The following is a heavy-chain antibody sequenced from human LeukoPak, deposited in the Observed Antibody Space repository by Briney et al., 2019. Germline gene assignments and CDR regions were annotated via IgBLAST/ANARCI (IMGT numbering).Heavy chain of an antibody. CDR2: ISSNGGST. V-gene: IGHV3-64*01. CDR3: ARGQVGGCSDY. D-gene: IGHD2-15*01. CDR1: GFTFSSYA. J-gene: IGHJ4*02. Sequence: PGGSLRLSCAASGFTFSSYAMHWVRQAPGKGLEYVSAISSNGGSTYYANSVKGRFTISRDNSKNTLYLQMGSLRAEDMAVYYCARGQVGGCSDYWGQGTLVTVSS.